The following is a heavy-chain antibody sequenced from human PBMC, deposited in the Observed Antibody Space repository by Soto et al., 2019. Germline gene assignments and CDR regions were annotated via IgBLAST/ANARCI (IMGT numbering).Heavy chain of an antibody. V-gene: IGHV4-31*03. CDR3: ARGRSATVTTFDY. CDR2: IYYSGST. CDR1: GGSISSGGYY. J-gene: IGHJ4*02. D-gene: IGHD4-4*01. Sequence: LSLTCTVSGGSISSGGYYWSWIRQHPGKGLEWIGYIYYSGSTYYNPSLKSRVTISVDTSKNQFSLKLSSVTAADTAVYYCARGRSATVTTFDYWGQGTLVTVSS.